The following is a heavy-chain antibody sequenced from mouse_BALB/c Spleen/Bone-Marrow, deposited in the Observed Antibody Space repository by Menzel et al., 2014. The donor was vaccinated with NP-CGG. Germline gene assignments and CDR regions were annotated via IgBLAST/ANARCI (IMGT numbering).Heavy chain of an antibody. CDR3: ARILLRSYAMDY. V-gene: IGHV3-8*02. CDR1: GDSITSGY. J-gene: IGHJ4*01. D-gene: IGHD1-1*01. Sequence: EVKLMESGPSLVKPSQTLPLTCSVTGDSITSGYWNWIRKFPGNKLEYMGYISYSGSTYYNPSLKSRISITRDTSKNXYYLQLNSVTTEDTATYYWARILLRSYAMDYWGQGTSVTVSS. CDR2: ISYSGST.